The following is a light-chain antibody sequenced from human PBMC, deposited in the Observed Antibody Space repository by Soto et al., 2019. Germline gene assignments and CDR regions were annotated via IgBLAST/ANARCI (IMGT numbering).Light chain of an antibody. CDR3: HHFSRSAIFT. CDR2: GAF. Sequence: EIVLTQSPGTLSLSPGERATLSCRASQTVNSDYLAWYQHRPGQAPRLLIYGAFIRAAGIPDRFSGSGSGTDFTLTISRLEPEDFAVYHCHHFSRSAIFTFVPGTTVDIK. J-gene: IGKJ3*01. CDR1: QTVNSDY. V-gene: IGKV3-20*01.